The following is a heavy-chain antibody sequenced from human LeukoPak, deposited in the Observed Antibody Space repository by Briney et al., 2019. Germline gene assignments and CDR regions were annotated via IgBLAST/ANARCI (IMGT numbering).Heavy chain of an antibody. CDR3: AKLGGYYYYYMDV. D-gene: IGHD3-16*01. J-gene: IGHJ6*03. Sequence: GGSLRLSCAASGFTFSSYAMSWVRQAPGKGLEWVSAISGSGGSTYYADSVKGRFTISRDNSKYTLYLQMNSLRAEDTAVYYCAKLGGYYYYYMDVWGKGTTVTVSS. CDR1: GFTFSSYA. V-gene: IGHV3-23*01. CDR2: ISGSGGST.